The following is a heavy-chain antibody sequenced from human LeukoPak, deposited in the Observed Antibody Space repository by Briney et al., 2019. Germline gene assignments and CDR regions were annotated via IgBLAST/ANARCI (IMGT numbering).Heavy chain of an antibody. D-gene: IGHD3-10*01. CDR3: ARDGYGSGSYRSAYFDY. V-gene: IGHV3-33*01. J-gene: IGHJ4*02. CDR1: GFTFSTYA. CDR2: IWYDGTNK. Sequence: GGSLRLSCAASGFTFSTYAMHWVRQAPGKGLKWVALIWYDGTNKYYADSVKGRFTVSRDNSKNTLYLQMNSLRAEDTAVYYCARDGYGSGSYRSAYFDYWGQGGLVTVSS.